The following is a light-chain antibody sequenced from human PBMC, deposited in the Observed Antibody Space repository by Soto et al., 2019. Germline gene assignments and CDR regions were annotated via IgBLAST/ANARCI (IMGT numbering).Light chain of an antibody. V-gene: IGLV2-18*01. CDR2: EVS. J-gene: IGLJ2*01. CDR3: SLYTSSRTFGV. CDR1: SSDVGSYNR. Sequence: QSALTQPPSVSGSPGQSVTISCTGTSSDVGSYNRVSWYQQPPGTAPKLMIYEVSNRPSGVPDRFSGSKSGNTASLTISGLQAEDEADYYFSLYTSSRTFGVFGGGTKLTVL.